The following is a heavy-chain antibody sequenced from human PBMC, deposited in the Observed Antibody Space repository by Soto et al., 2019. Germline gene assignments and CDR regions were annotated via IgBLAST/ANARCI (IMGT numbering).Heavy chain of an antibody. CDR2: IYHSGST. Sequence: SETLSLTCAVSGGSISSSNWWSWVRQPPGKGLEWIGEIYHSGSTNYNPSLKSRVTISVDKSKNQFSLKLRSVTAADTAVYYSARAPLDYRNYLVDYYYLDVWGKGTTVTVSS. J-gene: IGHJ6*03. V-gene: IGHV4-4*02. CDR3: ARAPLDYRNYLVDYYYLDV. CDR1: GGSISSSNW. D-gene: IGHD4-4*01.